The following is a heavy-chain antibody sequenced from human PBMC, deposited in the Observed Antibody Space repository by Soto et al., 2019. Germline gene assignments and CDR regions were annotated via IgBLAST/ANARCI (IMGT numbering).Heavy chain of an antibody. V-gene: IGHV1-18*01. CDR3: ARDLGGQLVEY. Sequence: QVQLVQSGAEVKKPGASVKVSCKASGYTFTSYGISWVRQAPGQGLEWMGWISGYNGNTKYAQKLQGRVTMTTDTATTTDYMDLRSLRCGDKVVYYCARDLGGQLVEYRGQGAQVTGS. D-gene: IGHD1-26*01. CDR2: ISGYNGNT. CDR1: GYTFTSYG. J-gene: IGHJ4*02.